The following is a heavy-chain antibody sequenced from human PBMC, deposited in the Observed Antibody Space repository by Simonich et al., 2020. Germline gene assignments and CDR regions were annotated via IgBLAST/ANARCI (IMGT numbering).Heavy chain of an antibody. V-gene: IGHV4-59*08. Sequence: QVQLQESGPGLVKPSETLSLTCTVSGGSISSYYWSCIRQPPGKGLEWIGYIYYSRRNNYHPSLKSRFTISVDTSKNQFSLTLSSVTAADTAVYYCARHDRWLQFYFDYWGQGTLVTVSS. CDR3: ARHDRWLQFYFDY. CDR2: IYYSRRN. J-gene: IGHJ4*02. D-gene: IGHD5-12*01. CDR1: GGSISSYY.